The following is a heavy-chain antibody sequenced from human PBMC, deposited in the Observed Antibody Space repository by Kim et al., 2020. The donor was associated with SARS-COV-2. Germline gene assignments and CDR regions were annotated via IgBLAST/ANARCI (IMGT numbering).Heavy chain of an antibody. J-gene: IGHJ4*02. CDR2: ISYDGSNK. CDR3: ARLAVAGTGGRVDY. CDR1: GFTFSSYD. Sequence: GGSLRLSCAASGFTFSSYDMHWVRQAPGKGLGWVAFISYDGSNKYYADSVKGRFTISRDNSKNTLYLQMNSLRAEDTAVYYCARLAVAGTGGRVDYWGQGTLVTVSS. D-gene: IGHD6-19*01. V-gene: IGHV3-30-3*01.